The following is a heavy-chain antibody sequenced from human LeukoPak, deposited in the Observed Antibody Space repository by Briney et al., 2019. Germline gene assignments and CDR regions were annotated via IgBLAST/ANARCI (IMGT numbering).Heavy chain of an antibody. CDR2: IYHSGST. D-gene: IGHD3-22*01. CDR1: GGSISSGDYY. CDR3: AMASGYWYYFDY. Sequence: PSQTLSLTCTVSGGSISSGDYYWSWIRQPPGKGLEWIGYIYHSGSTYYNPSLKSRVTISVDRSKNQFSLKVSSVTVADTAVYYCAMASGYWYYFDYWGQGTLVTVSS. V-gene: IGHV4-30-2*01. J-gene: IGHJ4*02.